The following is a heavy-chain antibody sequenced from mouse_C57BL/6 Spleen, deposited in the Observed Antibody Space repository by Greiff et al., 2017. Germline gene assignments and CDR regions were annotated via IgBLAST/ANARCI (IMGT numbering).Heavy chain of an antibody. Sequence: VQLQQSGAELMKPGASVKLSCKATGYTFTGYWIEWVKQRPGHGLEWIGEILPGSGSTNYNEKFKGKATFTADTSSNTAYMQLRSLTTEDSAISYCARIPYYYGSSYRYAMDYWGQGTSGTVSS. CDR2: ILPGSGST. CDR3: ARIPYYYGSSYRYAMDY. J-gene: IGHJ4*01. V-gene: IGHV1-9*01. CDR1: GYTFTGYW. D-gene: IGHD1-1*01.